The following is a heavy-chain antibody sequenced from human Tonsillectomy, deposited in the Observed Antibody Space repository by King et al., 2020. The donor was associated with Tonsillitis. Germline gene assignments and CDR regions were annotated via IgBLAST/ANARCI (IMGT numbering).Heavy chain of an antibody. CDR3: AKALRDYHDSSGYYYAFEI. Sequence: QVQLVESGGGVVQPGGSLRLSCAAAGFIFSDYSMHCVRQAPGKGLEWVAFIRFDGSKQMYADSVKGRFTISRDNSKNTLYVQMSSLSADDTAIYYCAKALRDYHDSSGYYYAFEIGGQGTAVTVSS. D-gene: IGHD3-22*01. CDR2: IRFDGSKQ. J-gene: IGHJ3*02. V-gene: IGHV3-30*02. CDR1: GFIFSDYS.